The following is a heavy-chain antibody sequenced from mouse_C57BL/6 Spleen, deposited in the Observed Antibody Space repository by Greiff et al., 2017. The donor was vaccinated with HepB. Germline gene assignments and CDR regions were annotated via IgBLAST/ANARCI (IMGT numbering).Heavy chain of an antibody. Sequence: VQLQQSGAELVRPGASVKLSCTASGFNIKDDYMHWVKQRPEQGLEWIGWIDPENGDTEYASKFQGKATITADTSSNTAYLQLSSLTSEDTAVYYCTGIGYYGSSPWLAYWGQGTLVTVSA. D-gene: IGHD1-1*01. J-gene: IGHJ3*01. CDR1: GFNIKDDY. V-gene: IGHV14-4*01. CDR3: TGIGYYGSSPWLAY. CDR2: IDPENGDT.